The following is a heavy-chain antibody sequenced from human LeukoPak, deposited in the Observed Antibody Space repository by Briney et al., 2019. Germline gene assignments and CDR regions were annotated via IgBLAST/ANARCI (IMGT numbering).Heavy chain of an antibody. D-gene: IGHD2-2*01. CDR3: ARDRRYCSSTSCHKIIYYGMDV. V-gene: IGHV3-74*01. CDR1: GNYW. CDR2: INSDGSWT. J-gene: IGHJ6*02. Sequence: GGSLRLSCAASGNYWMHWVRQAPGKGLVWVSHINSDGSWTSYADSVKGRFTISRDNSKNTLYLQMNSLRAEDTAVYYCARDRRYCSSTSCHKIIYYGMDVWGQGTTVTVSS.